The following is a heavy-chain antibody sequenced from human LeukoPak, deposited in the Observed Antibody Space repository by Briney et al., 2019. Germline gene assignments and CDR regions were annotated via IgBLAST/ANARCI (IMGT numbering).Heavy chain of an antibody. J-gene: IGHJ1*01. CDR3: ARHSCASSASCSAYFQH. D-gene: IGHD2-2*01. Sequence: SETLSVTCTVSGGSISSYYWSWIRQPPGKGLEWIGYIYYSGSTNYNPSLKSRVTISVDTSKKQFSLKLSSVTAADTAVYYCARHSCASSASCSAYFQHWGQGTLVTVSS. V-gene: IGHV4-59*08. CDR1: GGSISSYY. CDR2: IYYSGST.